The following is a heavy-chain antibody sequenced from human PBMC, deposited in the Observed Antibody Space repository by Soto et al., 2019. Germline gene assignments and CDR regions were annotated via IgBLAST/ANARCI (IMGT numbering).Heavy chain of an antibody. D-gene: IGHD6-13*01. V-gene: IGHV4-31*03. CDR1: GGSISGGGYD. J-gene: IGHJ5*02. Sequence: PSETLSLTCTVSGGSISGGGYDWSRNRQHPGKGLEWIGYIYYSGSTYYNPSLKSRVTISVDTSKNQFSLKLSSVTAADTAVYYCARVIIIAAAGKGNWFDPWGQGTLVTVSS. CDR3: ARVIIIAAAGKGNWFDP. CDR2: IYYSGST.